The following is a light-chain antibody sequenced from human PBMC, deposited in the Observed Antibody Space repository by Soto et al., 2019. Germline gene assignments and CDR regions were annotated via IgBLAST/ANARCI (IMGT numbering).Light chain of an antibody. CDR1: RGDIGGYNY. CDR2: DVY. V-gene: IGLV2-14*03. CDR3: SSYTSSTTLV. Sequence: QSAHTQPASVSASPGQSITISCTGTRGDIGGYNYVSWYQQHPGKAPKLMIYDVYHRPSGVSNRFSASKSGNTASLTISGLQAEDEADYYCSSYTSSTTLVFGAGTKVTVL. J-gene: IGLJ1*01.